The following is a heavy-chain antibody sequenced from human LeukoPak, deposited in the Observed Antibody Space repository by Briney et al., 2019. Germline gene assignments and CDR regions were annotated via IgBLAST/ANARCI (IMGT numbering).Heavy chain of an antibody. V-gene: IGHV3-11*05. CDR3: ARDDPVVTEYFQH. Sequence: PGGSLRLSCAASGFTFSDYYMSCIRQAPGKGLEWVSYISSSSSYTNYADSVKGRFTISRDNAKNSLYLQMNSLRAEDTAVYYCARDDPVVTEYFQHWGQGTLVTVSS. J-gene: IGHJ1*01. CDR1: GFTFSDYY. D-gene: IGHD3-22*01. CDR2: ISSSSSYT.